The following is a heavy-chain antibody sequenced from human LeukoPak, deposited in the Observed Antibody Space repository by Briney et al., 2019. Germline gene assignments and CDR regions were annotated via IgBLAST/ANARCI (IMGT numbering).Heavy chain of an antibody. D-gene: IGHD6-19*01. V-gene: IGHV3-48*01. CDR2: ISSSSSTI. J-gene: IGHJ3*02. Sequence: GGSLRLSCAASGFTFSSYSMNWVRQAPGKGLEWVSYISSSSSTIYYADSVKGRFTISRDNAKNSLYLQMNSLRAEDTAVYYCARGGWYGQDAFDIWGQGTMVTVSS. CDR3: ARGGWYGQDAFDI. CDR1: GFTFSSYS.